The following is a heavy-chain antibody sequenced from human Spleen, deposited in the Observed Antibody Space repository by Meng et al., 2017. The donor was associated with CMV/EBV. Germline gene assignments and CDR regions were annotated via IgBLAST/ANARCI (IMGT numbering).Heavy chain of an antibody. Sequence: QVQLVEAGGGVIQPGGSLRLSCAASGFSFYAHGMHWVRQAPGKGLEWVAFIRYDGSNQYYADSVKGRFTISRDNPKNTLYLQMNSLRAEDTALYHCARGPNWFDPWGQGTLVTVSS. CDR2: IRYDGSNQ. CDR1: GFSFYAHG. J-gene: IGHJ5*02. V-gene: IGHV3-30*02. CDR3: ARGPNWFDP.